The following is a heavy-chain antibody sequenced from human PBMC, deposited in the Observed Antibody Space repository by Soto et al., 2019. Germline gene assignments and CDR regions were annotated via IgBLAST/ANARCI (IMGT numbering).Heavy chain of an antibody. CDR2: IWFDGSKK. Sequence: QMQLVESGGGVVQPGRSLRLSCAASGFTFRSYGIHWVRQAPGKGLEWVALIWFDGSKKYYVDSVKGRFAVSRDNSKNTLYLHMNTLRVEDTAVYYCARDRLVPYGYGMDVWCQGTTVTVSS. CDR3: ARDRLVPYGYGMDV. V-gene: IGHV3-33*01. CDR1: GFTFRSYG. J-gene: IGHJ6*02. D-gene: IGHD2-2*01.